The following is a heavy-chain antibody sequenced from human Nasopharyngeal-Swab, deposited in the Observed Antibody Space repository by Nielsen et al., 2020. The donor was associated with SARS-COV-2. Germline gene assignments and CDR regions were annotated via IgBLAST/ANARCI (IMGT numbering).Heavy chain of an antibody. CDR2: INHSGST. Sequence: SETLSLTCAVYGGSFSGYYWSWIRQPPGKGLEWIGEINHSGSTNYNPSLKSRVTISVDTSKNQFSLKLSSVTAADTAVYYCARVPPIAVASKGVDVWGQGTTVTVSS. CDR1: GGSFSGYY. D-gene: IGHD6-19*01. V-gene: IGHV4-34*01. CDR3: ARVPPIAVASKGVDV. J-gene: IGHJ6*02.